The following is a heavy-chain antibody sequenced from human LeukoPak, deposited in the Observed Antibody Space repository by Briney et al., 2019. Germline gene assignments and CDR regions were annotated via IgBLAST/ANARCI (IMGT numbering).Heavy chain of an antibody. CDR3: AIRGLNTTGDAFDI. CDR2: TYSGGST. V-gene: IGHV3-53*04. Sequence: GGSLRLPCAASGFTVSSNYMSWDRQAPGKGLEWVSVTYSGGSTYYADSVKGRFTISRHNSKNTLYLQMNSLRAEDTAVYYCAIRGLNTTGDAFDIWGQGTMVTVSS. J-gene: IGHJ3*02. D-gene: IGHD4-17*01. CDR1: GFTVSSNY.